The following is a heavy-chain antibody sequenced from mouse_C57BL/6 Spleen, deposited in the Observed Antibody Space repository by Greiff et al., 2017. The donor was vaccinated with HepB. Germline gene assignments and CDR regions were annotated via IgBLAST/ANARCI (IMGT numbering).Heavy chain of an antibody. CDR3: SRRDYYGSSYDAMDY. Sequence: EVQLQESGGGLVKPGGSLKLSCAASGFTFSDYGMHWVRQAPEKGLEWVAYISSGSSTIYYADTVKGSFTISRDNAKNTLVLQMTSLRSEDTAMYYCSRRDYYGSSYDAMDYWGQGTSVTVSS. CDR2: ISSGSSTI. D-gene: IGHD1-1*01. CDR1: GFTFSDYG. J-gene: IGHJ4*01. V-gene: IGHV5-17*01.